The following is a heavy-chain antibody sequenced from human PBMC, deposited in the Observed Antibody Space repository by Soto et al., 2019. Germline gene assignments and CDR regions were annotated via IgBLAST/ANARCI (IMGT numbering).Heavy chain of an antibody. J-gene: IGHJ5*02. CDR1: SGSISSSNW. Sequence: QVQLQESGPGLVKPSGTLSLTCAVSSGSISSSNWWSWVRQPPGKGLEWIGESYHSGSSNYNPSLKSRVNISVDKSKNQFSLKLSSVTAADTAVYYCARGVGYLLGRWFDPWGQGTLVTVSS. D-gene: IGHD5-12*01. CDR3: ARGVGYLLGRWFDP. V-gene: IGHV4-4*02. CDR2: SYHSGSS.